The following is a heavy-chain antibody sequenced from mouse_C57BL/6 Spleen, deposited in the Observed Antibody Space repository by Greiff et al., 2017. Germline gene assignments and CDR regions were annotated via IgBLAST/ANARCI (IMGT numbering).Heavy chain of an antibody. D-gene: IGHD2-3*01. CDR3: ARDNDGAPMDY. V-gene: IGHV1-64*01. Sequence: QVHVKQPGAELVKPGASVKLSCKASGYTFTSYWMHWVKQRPGQGLEWIGMIHPNSGSTNYNEKFKSKATLTVDKSSSTAYMQLSSLTSEDSAVYYCARDNDGAPMDYWGQGTSVTVSS. J-gene: IGHJ4*01. CDR1: GYTFTSYW. CDR2: IHPNSGST.